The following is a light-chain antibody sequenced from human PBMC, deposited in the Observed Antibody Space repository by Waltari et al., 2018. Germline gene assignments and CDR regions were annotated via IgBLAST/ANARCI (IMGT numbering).Light chain of an antibody. J-gene: IGLJ2*01. CDR2: LDSDGSH. CDR1: SGHTRYA. Sequence: QLVLTQPPSASASLGASVKLTCTLNSGHTRYAIAWHQQQPEKGPRFLMKLDSDGSHTKGDGIPDRFSGSSSGAERYLILSSLQSEDEADYYCQSWDTGINVFGRGTKLTVL. V-gene: IGLV4-69*01. CDR3: QSWDTGINV.